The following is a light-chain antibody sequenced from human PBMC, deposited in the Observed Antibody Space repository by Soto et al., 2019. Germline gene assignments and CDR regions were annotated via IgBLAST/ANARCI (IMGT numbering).Light chain of an antibody. CDR1: QSIVRA. Sequence: DIQMTQSPSSLSASVGDRVTITFRASQSIVRALNWYQQKPGKAPKLLIYAGSILQSGVPSRFSGRGSETDFILTISSLEPEDFATYYCQQSYTTPTFGGGTKVDI. J-gene: IGKJ4*01. CDR2: AGS. CDR3: QQSYTTPT. V-gene: IGKV1-39*01.